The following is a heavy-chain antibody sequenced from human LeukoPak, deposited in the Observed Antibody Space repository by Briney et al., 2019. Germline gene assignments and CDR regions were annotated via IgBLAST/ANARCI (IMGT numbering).Heavy chain of an antibody. J-gene: IGHJ4*02. V-gene: IGHV3-30-3*01. CDR3: ARDDRGYSGYHFDH. CDR2: QDGNNK. CDR1: GFTFSSYT. D-gene: IGHD5-12*01. Sequence: GGSLRPSCAASGFTFSSYTFHWVRQAPGKGLEWVAVQDGNNKYYTDSVKGRFTISRDNSKNTLYLQMNSLRAEDTAVYYCARDDRGYSGYHFDHWGQGTPVTVSS.